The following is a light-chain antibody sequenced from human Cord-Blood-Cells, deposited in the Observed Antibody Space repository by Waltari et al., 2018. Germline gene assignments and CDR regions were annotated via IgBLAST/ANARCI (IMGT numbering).Light chain of an antibody. CDR1: TSDVGGYNY. Sequence: QSALTQPASVSGSPGQSITISCTATTSDVGGYNYFSCYQQHPGKAPKLMVYDVSHRPSGVSNRFAGSKSCNTASLTISGLQAEDEADYYCSSYTSSSTLVVFGGGTKLTVL. CDR3: SSYTSSSTLVV. V-gene: IGLV2-14*01. CDR2: DVS. J-gene: IGLJ2*01.